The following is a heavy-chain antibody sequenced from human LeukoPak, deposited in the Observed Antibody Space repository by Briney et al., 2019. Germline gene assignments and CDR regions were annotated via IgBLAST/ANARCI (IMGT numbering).Heavy chain of an antibody. CDR1: GGSFNGYY. D-gene: IGHD4-23*01. CDR2: INHSGST. CDR3: ARTTVVTLGGLLEYYMDV. V-gene: IGHV4-34*01. J-gene: IGHJ6*03. Sequence: SETLSLTCAVYGGSFNGYYWSWIRQPPGKGLEWIGEINHSGSTNYNPSLKSRVTISVDKSKNQFSLKLSSVTAADTAVYYCARTTVVTLGGLLEYYMDVWGKGTTVTVSS.